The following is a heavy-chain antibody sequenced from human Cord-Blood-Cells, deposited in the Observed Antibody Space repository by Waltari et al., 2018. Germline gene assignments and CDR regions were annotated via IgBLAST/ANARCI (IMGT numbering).Heavy chain of an antibody. CDR2: INHSGST. V-gene: IGHV4-34*01. D-gene: IGHD3-10*01. Sequence: QVQLQQWGAGLLKPSETLSLTCAVYGGSFSGYYWSWIRQPPGKGLEWIGEINHSGSTNYNPSLKSRVTRSVDTSKNQFSLKLSSVTAADTAVYYCARGRGGDDSHDVFDIWGQGTMVTVSS. CDR3: ARGRGGDDSHDVFDI. CDR1: GGSFSGYY. J-gene: IGHJ3*02.